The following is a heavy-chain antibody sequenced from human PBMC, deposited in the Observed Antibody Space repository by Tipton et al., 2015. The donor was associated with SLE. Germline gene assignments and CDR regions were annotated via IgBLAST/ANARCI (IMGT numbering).Heavy chain of an antibody. CDR1: GASVRSTSYH. CDR3: ATVRLQRDGWCPWDF. CDR2: IYYDGTA. D-gene: IGHD6-19*01. Sequence: GLVKPSETLSLTCFVSGASVRSTSYHWGWIRQPPGKGLEWIGNIYYDGTAYYTPSLESRVSISVDTSKNQVSLRLASVSAADTAVYYCATVRLQRDGWCPWDFWGQGTLVTV. J-gene: IGHJ4*02. V-gene: IGHV4-39*07.